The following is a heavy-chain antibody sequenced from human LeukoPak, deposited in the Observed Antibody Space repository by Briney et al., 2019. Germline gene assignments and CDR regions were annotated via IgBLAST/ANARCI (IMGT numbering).Heavy chain of an antibody. CDR2: IYPGDSDT. J-gene: IGHJ4*02. CDR1: GYIFTNYW. Sequence: GESLKISCKGSGYIFTNYWIGWVRQMPGKGLEWMGIIYPGDSDTRYSPSFQGQVTISADKSISTAYLQWSSLKASDTAMYYCARSLYGSGSYYFSYYFDYWGQGTLVTVTS. V-gene: IGHV5-51*01. D-gene: IGHD3-10*01. CDR3: ARSLYGSGSYYFSYYFDY.